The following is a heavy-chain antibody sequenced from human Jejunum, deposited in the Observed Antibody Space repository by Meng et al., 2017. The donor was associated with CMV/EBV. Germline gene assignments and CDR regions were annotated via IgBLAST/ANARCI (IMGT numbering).Heavy chain of an antibody. CDR1: GYTFATRG. D-gene: IGHD2-2*01. CDR3: ARHYDASWFGY. V-gene: IGHV5-51*01. CDR2: IHCGDSRT. J-gene: IGHJ4*02. Sequence: CKTSGYTFATRGIGWVRQLPGKDRGWMGMIHCGDSRTVYSPLFQGQVTISADKSLNTAYLQWNSLQASDTAMYYCARHYDASWFGYWGQGTLVTVSS.